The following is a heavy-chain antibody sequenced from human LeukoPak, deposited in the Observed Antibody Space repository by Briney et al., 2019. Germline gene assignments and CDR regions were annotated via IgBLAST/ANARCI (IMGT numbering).Heavy chain of an antibody. D-gene: IGHD1-26*01. CDR3: ARVVVGANPHFDY. J-gene: IGHJ4*02. V-gene: IGHV3-21*01. Sequence: GGSLRLSCAASGFTFSSFDMSWVRHAPGGGREGVSCNRSNRSHIYHPDSVKRRFTSPRDKAKNSLYLQMNSLRDEDTAVYYCARVVVGANPHFDYGGQGTRVSVSS. CDR1: GFTFSSFD. CDR2: NRSNRSHI.